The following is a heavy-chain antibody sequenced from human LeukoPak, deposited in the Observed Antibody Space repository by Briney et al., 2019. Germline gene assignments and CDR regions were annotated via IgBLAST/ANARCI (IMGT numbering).Heavy chain of an antibody. Sequence: SETLSLTCAVSGGSISSANWWSWVRQPPGKGLEWIGEIYHSGSTNYNPSLKSQVTISVDKSKNQFSLKLSSVTAADTAVYYCATMFTVTVFDYWGQGTLVTVSS. J-gene: IGHJ4*02. CDR2: IYHSGST. CDR3: ATMFTVTVFDY. CDR1: GGSISSANW. V-gene: IGHV4-4*02. D-gene: IGHD4-17*01.